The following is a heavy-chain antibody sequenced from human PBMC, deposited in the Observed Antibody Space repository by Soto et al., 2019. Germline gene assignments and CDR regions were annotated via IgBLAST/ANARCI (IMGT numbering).Heavy chain of an antibody. J-gene: IGHJ6*02. CDR3: ARDPGYGDYGQYYYYYGMDV. Sequence: SQTLSLTCAISVDSVSSNSAAWNWIRQSPSRGLEWLGRTYYRSKWYNDYAVSVKSRITINPDTSKNQFSLQLNSVTPEDTAVYYCARDPGYGDYGQYYYYYGMDVWGQGTTVTVSS. CDR1: VDSVSSNSAA. CDR2: TYYRSKWYN. D-gene: IGHD4-17*01. V-gene: IGHV6-1*01.